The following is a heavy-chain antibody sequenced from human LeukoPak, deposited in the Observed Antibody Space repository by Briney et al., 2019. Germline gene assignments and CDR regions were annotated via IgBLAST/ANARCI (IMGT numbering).Heavy chain of an antibody. CDR2: ISYDGSNK. CDR3: AREGLTYYYDSSGYHDY. Sequence: QAGGSLRLSCAASGFTFSSYAMHWVRQAPGKGLEWVAVISYDGSNKYYADSVKGRFTISRDNSKNTLYLQMNSLRAEDTAVYYCAREGLTYYYDSSGYHDYWGQGTLVTVSS. V-gene: IGHV3-30-3*01. CDR1: GFTFSSYA. J-gene: IGHJ4*02. D-gene: IGHD3-22*01.